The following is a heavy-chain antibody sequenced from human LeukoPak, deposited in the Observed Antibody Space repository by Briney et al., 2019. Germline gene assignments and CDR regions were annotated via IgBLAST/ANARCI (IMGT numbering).Heavy chain of an antibody. Sequence: GGSLRLSCAASGFTFSSYEMNWVRQATGKGLEWVSYISSSGSTIYYADSVKGRFTISRDNAKNSLYLQMNSLRAEDTAVYYCARKYYYGSGRSWGQGTLVTVSS. J-gene: IGHJ5*02. CDR1: GFTFSSYE. CDR2: ISSSGSTI. D-gene: IGHD3-10*01. CDR3: ARKYYYGSGRS. V-gene: IGHV3-48*03.